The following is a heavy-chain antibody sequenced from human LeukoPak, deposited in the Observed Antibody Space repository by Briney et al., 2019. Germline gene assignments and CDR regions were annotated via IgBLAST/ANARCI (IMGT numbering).Heavy chain of an antibody. V-gene: IGHV4-59*11. CDR1: GGSINSHY. J-gene: IGHJ4*02. CDR3: ASRPADTTWYGVFDY. Sequence: PSETLSLTCSVSGGSINSHYWSWIRQPPGKRLEWIGYIFNTGNTNYNPSLASRVTMSVDTSRAQFSLRLSPVTAADTAIYYCASRPADTTWYGVFDYWSQGTLVTVSS. CDR2: IFNTGNT. D-gene: IGHD3-10*01.